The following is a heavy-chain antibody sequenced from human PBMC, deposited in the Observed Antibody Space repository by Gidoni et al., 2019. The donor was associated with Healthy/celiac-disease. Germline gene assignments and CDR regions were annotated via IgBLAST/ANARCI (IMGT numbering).Heavy chain of an antibody. CDR3: ARALYYDSSGYYEVNY. Sequence: EVQLVESGGGLVQPGGSLRLSCAASGFTFSRYSMNWVRQAPGKGLEWVSYISSSSSTIYYADSVKGRFTISRDNAKNSLYLQMNSLRAEDTAVYYCARALYYDSSGYYEVNYWGQGTLVTVSS. D-gene: IGHD3-22*01. J-gene: IGHJ4*02. CDR1: GFTFSRYS. V-gene: IGHV3-48*01. CDR2: ISSSSSTI.